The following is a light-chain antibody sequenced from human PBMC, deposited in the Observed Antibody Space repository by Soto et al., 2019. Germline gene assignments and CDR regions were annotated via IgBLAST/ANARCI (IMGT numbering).Light chain of an antibody. CDR1: SSDVGGYNY. Sequence: QSVLTQPPSASGSPGQSVTISCTGTSSDVGGYNYVSWYQQHPGKAPKLMIYEVSKRPSGVPDRFSGSKSGNTASLTVSGLQDEDEADYYCSSYAGSKVVFGGGTKVTVL. J-gene: IGLJ2*01. CDR3: SSYAGSKVV. V-gene: IGLV2-8*01. CDR2: EVS.